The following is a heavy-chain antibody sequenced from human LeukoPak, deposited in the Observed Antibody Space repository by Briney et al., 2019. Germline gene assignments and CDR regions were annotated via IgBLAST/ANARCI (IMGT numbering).Heavy chain of an antibody. CDR2: TYYTSKWFN. CDR3: ARGASIYGLDV. D-gene: IGHD1-26*01. J-gene: IGHJ6*02. CDR1: GDSVSSNSAA. Sequence: SQTLSLTCAISGDSVSSNSAARNWIRQSPSRGLEWLGRTYYTSKWFNDYAVSVKSRITINPDTSKNHFSLQLNSVTPEDTAVYFCARGASIYGLDVWGPGTTVTVSS. V-gene: IGHV6-1*01.